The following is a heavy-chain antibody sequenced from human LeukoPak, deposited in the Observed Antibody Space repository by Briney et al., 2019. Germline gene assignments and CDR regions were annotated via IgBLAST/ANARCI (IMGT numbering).Heavy chain of an antibody. CDR1: GFSLSTSRVA. J-gene: IGHJ1*01. V-gene: IGHV2-5*02. CDR3: AHRATYYYDSSGYYYNGVIEH. Sequence: SGPTLVKPTQTLTLTCTFSGFSLSTSRVAVGWIRQPPGKALEWLALIYWDDDKRYSPSLKSRLTITKDTSKNQVVLTMTNMDPVDTATYYCAHRATYYYDSSGYYYNGVIEHWGQGTLVTVSS. CDR2: IYWDDDK. D-gene: IGHD3-22*01.